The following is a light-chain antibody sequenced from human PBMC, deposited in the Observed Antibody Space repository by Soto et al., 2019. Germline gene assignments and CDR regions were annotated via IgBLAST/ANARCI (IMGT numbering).Light chain of an antibody. CDR2: GAS. CDR1: QSVSSSY. V-gene: IGKV3-20*01. CDR3: QQDGSSPPFR. J-gene: IGKJ1*01. Sequence: LTQSAGTLSLSPEERATLSCRAIQSVSSSYLAWYQQKPGQAPRLLIYGASSRATGIPDRFGGSGSGTDFTLTISRLEPEDFAVHYCQQDGSSPPFRFGQGTKVDI.